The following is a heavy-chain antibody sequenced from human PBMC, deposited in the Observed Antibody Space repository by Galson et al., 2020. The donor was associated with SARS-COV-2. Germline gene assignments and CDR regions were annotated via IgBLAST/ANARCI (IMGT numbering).Heavy chain of an antibody. CDR2: ISAYNGNT. CDR3: ARDQVYGGNSGY. CDR1: GFTFTNYG. J-gene: IGHJ4*02. Sequence: ASVKVSCKTSGFTFTNYGFSWVRQAPGQGLEWMGWISAYNGNTKYEQKFQGRVTMTTDTSTSTAYMELRSLRSDDTAVYYCARDQVYGGNSGYWGQGILVTVSS. D-gene: IGHD4-17*01. V-gene: IGHV1-18*04.